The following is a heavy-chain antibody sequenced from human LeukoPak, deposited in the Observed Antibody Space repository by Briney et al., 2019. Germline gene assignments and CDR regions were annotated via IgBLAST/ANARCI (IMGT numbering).Heavy chain of an antibody. J-gene: IGHJ5*02. CDR3: ARDDVYCSSTSCYNNWFDP. D-gene: IGHD2-2*02. Sequence: SETLSLTCTVSGGSISSYYWSWIRQPAGKGLEWIGRIYTSGSTNYNPSLKSRVTMSVDTSKNQFSLKLSSATAADTAVYYCARDDVYCSSTSCYNNWFDPWGQGTLVTVSS. CDR1: GGSISSYY. V-gene: IGHV4-4*07. CDR2: IYTSGST.